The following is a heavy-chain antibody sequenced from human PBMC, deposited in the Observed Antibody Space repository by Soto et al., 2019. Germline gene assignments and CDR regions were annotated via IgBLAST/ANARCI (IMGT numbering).Heavy chain of an antibody. CDR2: IIPIFGTA. Sequence: QVQLVQSGAEVKKPGSSVKVSCKASGGTFSSYAVSWVRQAPGQGLEWMGGIIPIFGTADYGQKFQGRVTITADESTSTAYMELSSLRSEDTAVYYCASSGYCSGGSCSYPQYYYYGMDVWGQGTTVTVSS. J-gene: IGHJ6*02. CDR1: GGTFSSYA. V-gene: IGHV1-69*12. CDR3: ASSGYCSGGSCSYPQYYYYGMDV. D-gene: IGHD2-15*01.